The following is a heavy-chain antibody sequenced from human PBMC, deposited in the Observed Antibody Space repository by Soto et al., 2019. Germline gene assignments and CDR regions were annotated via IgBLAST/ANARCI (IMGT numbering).Heavy chain of an antibody. CDR2: INHSGST. CDR3: AARFDTTTLDY. CDR1: GGSFSGYY. V-gene: IGHV4-34*01. J-gene: IGHJ4*02. Sequence: QVQLQQWGAGLLNPSETLSLTCAVYGGSFSGYYWSWIRQPPGKGLEWIGEINHSGSTNYNPSLKSRVTISVDTSKNQFSLKLSSVTAADTAVYYCAARFDTTTLDYWGQGTLVTVSS. D-gene: IGHD3-9*01.